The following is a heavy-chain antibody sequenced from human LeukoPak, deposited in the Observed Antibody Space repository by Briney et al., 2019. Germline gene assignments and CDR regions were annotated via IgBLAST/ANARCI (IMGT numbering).Heavy chain of an antibody. D-gene: IGHD3-22*01. CDR3: AKSHYDSSGYEPDY. CDR2: ITSSSSYI. V-gene: IGHV3-21*01. CDR1: GFTFSSYS. J-gene: IGHJ4*02. Sequence: GGSLRLSCAASGFTFSSYSMNWVRQAPGKGLEWVSSITSSSSYIYYADSVKGRFTISRDNAKNSLYLQMNSLRAEDTAVYYCAKSHYDSSGYEPDYWGQGTLVTVSS.